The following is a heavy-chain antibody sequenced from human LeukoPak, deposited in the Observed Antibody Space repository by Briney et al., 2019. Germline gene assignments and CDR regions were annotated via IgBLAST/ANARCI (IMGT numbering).Heavy chain of an antibody. CDR1: GGSISSYY. D-gene: IGHD6-6*01. CDR3: ARALSSSSGELRFDP. CDR2: IYTSGST. J-gene: IGHJ5*02. V-gene: IGHV4-4*07. Sequence: SETLSLTCTVSGGSISSYYWSWIRQPAGKGLEWIGRIYTSGSTNYNPSLKSRVTMSVDTSKNQFSPKLSSVTAADTAVYYCARALSSSSGELRFDPWGQGTLVTVSS.